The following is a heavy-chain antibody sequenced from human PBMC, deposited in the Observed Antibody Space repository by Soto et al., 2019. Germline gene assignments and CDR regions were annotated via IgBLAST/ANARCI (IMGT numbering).Heavy chain of an antibody. V-gene: IGHV3-7*01. J-gene: IGHJ5*02. D-gene: IGHD6-13*01. CDR1: GFTFSKSW. Sequence: GGSLRLSCVASGFTFSKSWMNWVRQAPGKGLQWVANINQDGSEKSYVDSVKGRFTISRDNARNSLFLQMDSLGVDDTAVYFCSRPYSSSRYFDPWGQGTLVTVSS. CDR2: INQDGSEK. CDR3: SRPYSSSRYFDP.